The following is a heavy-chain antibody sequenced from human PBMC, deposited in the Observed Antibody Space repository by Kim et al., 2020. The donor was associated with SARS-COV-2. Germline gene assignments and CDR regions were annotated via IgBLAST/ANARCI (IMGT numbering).Heavy chain of an antibody. V-gene: IGHV1-3*01. Sequence: ASVKVSCKASGYTFDTFSLYWVRQAPGQRFEWMGWINVGNGNTRYSQNFQGRLTITRVTSATTAYMELSSLTSKDTAVYFCAREGSGSYNWLDPWGQGTL. CDR3: AREGSGSYNWLDP. CDR1: GYTFDTFS. CDR2: INVGNGNT. J-gene: IGHJ5*02. D-gene: IGHD3-10*01.